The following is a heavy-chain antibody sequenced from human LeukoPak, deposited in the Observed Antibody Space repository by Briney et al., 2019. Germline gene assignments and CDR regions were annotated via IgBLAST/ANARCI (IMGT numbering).Heavy chain of an antibody. CDR3: ARDWSLTTGIDY. V-gene: IGHV3-7*01. Sequence: GGSLRLSCAASGFTFDNFWMNLVRQAPGKGLEWVANINKDGSEKYYVDSVEGRFTISRDNAKNTLYLQMNSLRAEDTAVYYCARDWSLTTGIDYWGQGTLVTVSS. CDR1: GFTFDNFW. D-gene: IGHD4-11*01. CDR2: INKDGSEK. J-gene: IGHJ4*02.